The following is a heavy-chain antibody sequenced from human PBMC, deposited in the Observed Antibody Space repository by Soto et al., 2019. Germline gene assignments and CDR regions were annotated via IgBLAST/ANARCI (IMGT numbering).Heavy chain of an antibody. CDR3: ARKSDSDYYDSSGYYGPFDY. V-gene: IGHV1-69*13. CDR1: VGTFSSYA. CDR2: IIPIFGTA. D-gene: IGHD3-22*01. Sequence: GASVKVSCKASVGTFSSYAIRWVRQAHGQGLEWMGGIIPIFGTANYAQKFQGRVTITADESTSTAYMEPSSLRSEDTAVYYCARKSDSDYYDSSGYYGPFDYWGQGTLVTVSS. J-gene: IGHJ4*02.